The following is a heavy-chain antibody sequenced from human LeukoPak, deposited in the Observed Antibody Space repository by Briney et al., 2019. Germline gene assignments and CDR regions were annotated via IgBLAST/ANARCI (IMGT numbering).Heavy chain of an antibody. CDR1: GGSFSGYY. V-gene: IGHV4-34*01. D-gene: IGHD2-2*01. J-gene: IGHJ5*02. Sequence: SETLSLTCAVYGGSFSGYYWSWIRQPPGKGLEWIGEINHSGSTNYNPSLKSRVTISVDTSKNQFSLKLSSVTAADTAVYYCARQSIVVVPAAPFDPWGQGTLVTVSS. CDR2: INHSGST. CDR3: ARQSIVVVPAAPFDP.